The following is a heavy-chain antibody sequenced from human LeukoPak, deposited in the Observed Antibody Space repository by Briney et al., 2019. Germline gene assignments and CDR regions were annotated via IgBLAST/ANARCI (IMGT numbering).Heavy chain of an antibody. CDR2: IKPSDGET. CDR3: ARAVAQDFDY. V-gene: IGHV1-46*01. CDR1: GYTFTDHW. J-gene: IGHJ4*02. Sequence: ASVKVSCKASGYTFTDHWIHWVRQAPGEGLDWMGMIKPSDGETRYAQKFQGRVTMTGDTSTTTVYMELSSLRSEDTAVFYCARAVAQDFDYWGQGSLVTVSS.